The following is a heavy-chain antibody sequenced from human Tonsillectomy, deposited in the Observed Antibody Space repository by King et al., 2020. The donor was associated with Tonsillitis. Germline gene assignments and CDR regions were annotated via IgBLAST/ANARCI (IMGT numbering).Heavy chain of an antibody. CDR1: GGSFSGYY. CDR3: ARVGRDRIAARRGFDY. D-gene: IGHD6-6*01. V-gene: IGHV4-34*01. CDR2: INHSGST. Sequence: VQLQQWGAGLLKPSETLCLTCAVYGGSFSGYYWSWIRQPPGKGLEWIGEINHSGSTNYNPSLKSRVTISVDTSKNQFSLKLSSVTAADTAVYYCARVGRDRIAARRGFDYWGQGTLVTVSS. J-gene: IGHJ4*02.